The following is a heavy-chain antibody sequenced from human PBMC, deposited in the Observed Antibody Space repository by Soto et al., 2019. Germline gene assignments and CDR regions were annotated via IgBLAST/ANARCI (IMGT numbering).Heavy chain of an antibody. V-gene: IGHV4-34*01. J-gene: IGHJ6*02. CDR2: INHSGST. CDR3: ARGPTVTTDYYYPGMDV. D-gene: IGHD4-17*01. CDR1: GGSFSGYY. Sequence: PSETLSLTCAVYGGSFSGYYWSWIRQPPGKGLEWIGEINHSGSTNYNPSLKSRVTISVDTSKNQFSLKLSSVTAADTAVYYCARGPTVTTDYYYPGMDVWGQGTTLTVSS.